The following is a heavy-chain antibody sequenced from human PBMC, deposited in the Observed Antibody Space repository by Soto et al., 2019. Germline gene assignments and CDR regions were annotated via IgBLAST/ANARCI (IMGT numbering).Heavy chain of an antibody. J-gene: IGHJ3*01. CDR1: GYTFSSFD. Sequence: ASVKVSCKASGYTFSSFDINWVRQAPGQGVEWMGRMNLNSGNTVYTQKFQGRVSMTRNFSISTAYMELSSLKSEDSAVYYCTRALRGVYGWIDLWGQGTMVTVSS. D-gene: IGHD2-8*02. CDR2: MNLNSGNT. CDR3: TRALRGVYGWIDL. V-gene: IGHV1-8*02.